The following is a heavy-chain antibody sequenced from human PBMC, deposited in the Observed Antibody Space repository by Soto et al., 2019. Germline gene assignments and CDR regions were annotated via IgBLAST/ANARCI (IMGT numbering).Heavy chain of an antibody. V-gene: IGHV4-59*01. CDR3: ARGQGVLGP. J-gene: IGHJ5*02. CDR1: CASISRYY. D-gene: IGHD3-16*01. Sequence: PSETLSLTCTVSCASISRYYWSWIRQSPGKGLEWIGYLYNTGSTIYNPSLKSRVTISVDTSKNQFSLKMNSVTAADTAVYYCARGQGVLGPWGQGTLVTVSS. CDR2: LYNTGST.